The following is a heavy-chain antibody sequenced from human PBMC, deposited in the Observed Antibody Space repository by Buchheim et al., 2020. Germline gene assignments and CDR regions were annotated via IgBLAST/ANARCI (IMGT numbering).Heavy chain of an antibody. D-gene: IGHD3-10*01. CDR2: IWYAGSNK. CDR1: GFTFSSYG. CDR3: AREYGSGSYIYDGMDV. V-gene: IGHV3-33*01. Sequence: QVQLVESGGGVVQPGRSLRLSCAASGFTFSSYGVHWARQAPGKGLEWVAVIWYAGSNKYYADSVKGRFTISRDNSKNTQYLQMNSLRAEDTAVYYCAREYGSGSYIYDGMDVWGQGTT. J-gene: IGHJ6*02.